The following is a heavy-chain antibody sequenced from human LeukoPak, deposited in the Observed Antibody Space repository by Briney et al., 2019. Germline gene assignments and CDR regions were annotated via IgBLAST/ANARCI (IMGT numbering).Heavy chain of an antibody. D-gene: IGHD5-24*01. J-gene: IGHJ5*02. V-gene: IGHV4-34*01. CDR1: GGSFSNSY. Sequence: SETLSLTCAVYGGSFSNSYWSWIRQPPGKGLEWIGEINHSGSTNYNPSLKSRVTISVDTSKNQFSLKLSSVTAADTAVYYCARDWAGRYNYWFDPWGQGTLVTVSS. CDR2: INHSGST. CDR3: ARDWAGRYNYWFDP.